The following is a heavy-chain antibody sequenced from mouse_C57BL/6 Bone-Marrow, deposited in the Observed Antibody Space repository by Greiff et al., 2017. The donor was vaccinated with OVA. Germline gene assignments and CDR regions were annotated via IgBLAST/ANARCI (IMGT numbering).Heavy chain of an antibody. V-gene: IGHV14-2*01. Sequence: EVQLQQSGAELVKPGASVKLSCTASGFNIKDYYMHWVKQRTEQGLEWIGRIDPEDGETKYAPKFQGKATITADTSSNTAYLQLSSLTSEDTAVYYCAGGVITKAYYYAMDYWGQGTSVTVSS. CDR1: GFNIKDYY. CDR2: IDPEDGET. J-gene: IGHJ4*01. D-gene: IGHD2-4*01. CDR3: AGGVITKAYYYAMDY.